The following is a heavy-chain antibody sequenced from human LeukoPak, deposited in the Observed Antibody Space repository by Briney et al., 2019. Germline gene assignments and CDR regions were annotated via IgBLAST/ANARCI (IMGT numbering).Heavy chain of an antibody. D-gene: IGHD3-10*01. Sequence: EPGGSLRLSCAASGFTFSSYWMSWVRQAPGKGLEWVANIKQDGSEKYYVDSVKGRFTISRDNAKNTLYLQMNSLRAEDTAVYYCARGRGYYYGSEVFDIWGQGTMVTVSS. CDR2: IKQDGSEK. J-gene: IGHJ3*02. V-gene: IGHV3-7*01. CDR1: GFTFSSYW. CDR3: ARGRGYYYGSEVFDI.